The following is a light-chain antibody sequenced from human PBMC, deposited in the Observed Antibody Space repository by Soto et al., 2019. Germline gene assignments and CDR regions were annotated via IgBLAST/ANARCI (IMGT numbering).Light chain of an antibody. CDR2: DAS. CDR1: PGLGNKN. Sequence: EVVGTQSPGTLSLSAGERATLACRASPGLGNKNLAWYQQKPGQAPRLLIFDASSRATGSPDRFSGSGSGTDFSPTITRLEPADAAVYFYQQYGYLWTLGKGPKV. CDR3: QQYGYLWT. J-gene: IGKJ1*01. V-gene: IGKV3-20*01.